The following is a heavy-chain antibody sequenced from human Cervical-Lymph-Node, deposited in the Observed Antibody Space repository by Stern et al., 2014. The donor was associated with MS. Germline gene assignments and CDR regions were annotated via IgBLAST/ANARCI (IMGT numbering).Heavy chain of an antibody. Sequence: VQLVQSGAEVKKPGASVKVSCKASGYTFTSYGISWVRQAPGKGLEWMGWISAYNGNTNYAQKLQGRVPMTTDTSTSTAYMELRSLRSDDTAVYYCATTAYCTNGVCPDFDYWGQGTLVTVSS. D-gene: IGHD2-8*01. CDR3: ATTAYCTNGVCPDFDY. CDR1: GYTFTSYG. CDR2: ISAYNGNT. J-gene: IGHJ4*02. V-gene: IGHV1-18*01.